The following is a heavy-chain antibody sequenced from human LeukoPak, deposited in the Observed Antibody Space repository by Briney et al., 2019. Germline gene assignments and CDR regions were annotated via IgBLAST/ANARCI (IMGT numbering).Heavy chain of an antibody. CDR1: GFTFSSYW. J-gene: IGHJ4*02. CDR3: ARLPFRQWLDY. V-gene: IGHV3-7*01. D-gene: IGHD3-22*01. Sequence: PGGSLRLSCAASGFTFSSYWMSWVRQAPGKGLEWVANIKQDGSGKYYVDSVKGRFTISRDNAKNSLYLQMNSLRAEDTAVYYCARLPFRQWLDYWGQGTLITVSS. CDR2: IKQDGSGK.